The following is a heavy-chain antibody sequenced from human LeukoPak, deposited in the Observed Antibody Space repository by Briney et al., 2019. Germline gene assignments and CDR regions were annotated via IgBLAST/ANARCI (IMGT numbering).Heavy chain of an antibody. D-gene: IGHD6-13*01. CDR2: IKQDGSEK. V-gene: IGHV3-7*01. CDR1: GFTFSTYW. CDR3: ARDRSISSSWYDY. J-gene: IGHJ4*02. Sequence: GGSLRLSCAASGFTFSTYWMSWGRQAPGRGLEWVANIKQDGSEKYYVDSVKGRFTISRDNAKNSLYLQMNSLRAEDTAVYYCARDRSISSSWYDYWGQGTLVTVSS.